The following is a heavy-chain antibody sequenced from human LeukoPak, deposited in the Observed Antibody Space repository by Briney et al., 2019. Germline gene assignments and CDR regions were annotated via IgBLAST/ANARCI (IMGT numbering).Heavy chain of an antibody. Sequence: GGSLRLSCAASGFTFSSYGMHWVRQAPGKGLEWVAVISYDGSNKYYADSVKGRFTISRDNSKNTLYLQMNSLRAEDTAVYYCAKDLLGYCSGGSCYPEELRAYYYYYYMDVWGKGTTVTVSS. V-gene: IGHV3-30*18. CDR3: AKDLLGYCSGGSCYPEELRAYYYYYYMDV. D-gene: IGHD2-15*01. CDR1: GFTFSSYG. J-gene: IGHJ6*03. CDR2: ISYDGSNK.